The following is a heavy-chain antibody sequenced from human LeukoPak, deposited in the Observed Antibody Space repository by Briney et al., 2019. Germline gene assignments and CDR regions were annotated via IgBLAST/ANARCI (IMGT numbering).Heavy chain of an antibody. Sequence: PGGSLRLSCAASGFTFSSYSMSWVRQGPGKGLEWVSSISSSSSYIYYADSVKGRFTISRDNAKNSLYLQMNSLRAEDTAVYYCARDPSKYSSFFSGWGQGTLVTVSS. CDR3: ARDPSKYSSFFSG. CDR1: GFTFSSYS. CDR2: ISSSSSYI. D-gene: IGHD6-6*01. J-gene: IGHJ4*02. V-gene: IGHV3-21*01.